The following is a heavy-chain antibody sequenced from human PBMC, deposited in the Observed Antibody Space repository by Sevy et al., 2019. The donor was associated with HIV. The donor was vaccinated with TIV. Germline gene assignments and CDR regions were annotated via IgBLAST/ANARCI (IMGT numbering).Heavy chain of an antibody. V-gene: IGHV1-2*02. D-gene: IGHD4-17*01. Sequence: ASVKVSCKASGYIFTDYYIHWVRQAPGQGLEWMAWINSDSGVPNYAQRFQGEVTVTRDTSLSTAYLELSRLKSNDTAIYYCARLTTKPTSDLYGMDVWGQGTTVTVSS. J-gene: IGHJ6*02. CDR1: GYIFTDYY. CDR3: ARLTTKPTSDLYGMDV. CDR2: INSDSGVP.